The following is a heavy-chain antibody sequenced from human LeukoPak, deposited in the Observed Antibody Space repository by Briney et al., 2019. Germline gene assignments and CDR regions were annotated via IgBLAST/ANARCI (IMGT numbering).Heavy chain of an antibody. J-gene: IGHJ5*02. Sequence: PSETLSLTCTVSGGSISSSSYYWGWIRQPPGKGLEWIGSIYYSGSTYYNPSLKSRVTISVDTSKNQFSLKLSFVTAADTAVYYCARPGYYYDSSGYSNWFDPWGQGTLVTVSS. D-gene: IGHD3-22*01. CDR2: IYYSGST. CDR1: GGSISSSSYY. V-gene: IGHV4-39*01. CDR3: ARPGYYYDSSGYSNWFDP.